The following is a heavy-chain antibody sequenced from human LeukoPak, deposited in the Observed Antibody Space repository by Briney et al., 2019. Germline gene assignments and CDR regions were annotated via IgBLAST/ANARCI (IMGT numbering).Heavy chain of an antibody. J-gene: IGHJ4*02. CDR1: ASTFTTSG. V-gene: IGHV3-30*18. Sequence: PGGSLRLSCAASASTFTTSGTHWVRQAPGKGLEWVALISYEGSNKYYADSVKGRFTISRDNSKNTLYLQMNSLRAEDTAVYYCAKGTSLLLWFGGEYYFDYWGQGTLVTVSS. D-gene: IGHD3-10*01. CDR2: ISYEGSNK. CDR3: AKGTSLLLWFGGEYYFDY.